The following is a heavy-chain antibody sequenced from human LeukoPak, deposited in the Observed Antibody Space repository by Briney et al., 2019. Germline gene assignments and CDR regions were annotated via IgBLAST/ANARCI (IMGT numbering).Heavy chain of an antibody. J-gene: IGHJ6*02. CDR3: AKGIQLWFYYYYYGMDV. CDR1: GFTFSSYG. V-gene: IGHV3-30*18. Sequence: GRSLRLSCAASGFTFSSYGMHWVRQAPGKGLEWVAVISYDGSNKYYADSVKGRFTISRDNSKNTLYLQMNSLRAEDTAVYYCAKGIQLWFYYYYYGMDVWGQGTTVTVSS. D-gene: IGHD5-18*01. CDR2: ISYDGSNK.